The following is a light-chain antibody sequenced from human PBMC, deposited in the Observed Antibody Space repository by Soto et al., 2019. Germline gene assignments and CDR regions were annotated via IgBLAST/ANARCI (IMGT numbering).Light chain of an antibody. J-gene: IGKJ5*01. Sequence: DVVMTQTPLSLSVVRGQPASISCKSSQSLLHITGETFLFSYLQKPGQSPHVLIYVVSTRVAGVPDRVSGSGSGTAFTLEISRVETYDVGIYYSTQSTQLPPTFGQGTRLGIE. CDR1: QSLLHITGETF. CDR3: TQSTQLPPT. CDR2: VVS. V-gene: IGKV2D-29*02.